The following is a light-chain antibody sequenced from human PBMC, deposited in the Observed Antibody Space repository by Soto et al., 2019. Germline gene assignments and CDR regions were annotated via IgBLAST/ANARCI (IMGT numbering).Light chain of an antibody. CDR1: QSTTGW. V-gene: IGKV1-5*03. CDR3: QQYNPYSYS. CDR2: KTS. J-gene: IGKJ2*03. Sequence: DIQMTQSPSTLSASIGDRVTITCRASQSTTGWLDWSQQKPGKTPKLLIYKTSSLESGVPSRFSSSGSVREFTLTISSLQPSDFPTYECQQYNPYSYSFGQGTKLEIE.